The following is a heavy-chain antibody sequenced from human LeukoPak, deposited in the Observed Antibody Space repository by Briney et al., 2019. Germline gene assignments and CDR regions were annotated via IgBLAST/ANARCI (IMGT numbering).Heavy chain of an antibody. D-gene: IGHD3-10*01. CDR3: ASTSASG. CDR1: GFTFSNYW. V-gene: IGHV3-74*01. J-gene: IGHJ4*02. Sequence: PGGSLRLSCAVSGFTFSNYWMHWVRHAPGKGLEWVSRINNDGSSTVYADSVKGRFTISRDNTENTLYLQMNSLRAEDTAVYYCASTSASGWGQGTLVTVSS. CDR2: INNDGSST.